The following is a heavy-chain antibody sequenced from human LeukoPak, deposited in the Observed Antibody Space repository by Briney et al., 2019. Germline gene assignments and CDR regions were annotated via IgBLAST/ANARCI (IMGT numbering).Heavy chain of an antibody. CDR2: ISYSWST. CDR1: GGSISNYY. V-gene: IGHV4-59*01. J-gene: IGHJ4*02. Sequence: PSETLSLTCTLSGGSISNYYWSWIRQPPGKGLEWIGYISYSWSTNYNPSLKSRVTISVDTSKNQFSLKLSSVTAADTAVYYCARDRLYYFDYWGQGTLVTVSS. D-gene: IGHD3-22*01. CDR3: ARDRLYYFDY.